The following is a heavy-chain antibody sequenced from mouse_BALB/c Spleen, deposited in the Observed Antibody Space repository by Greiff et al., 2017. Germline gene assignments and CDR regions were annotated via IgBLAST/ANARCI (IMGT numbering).Heavy chain of an antibody. J-gene: IGHJ1*01. CDR1: GYTFTDYW. D-gene: IGHD2-1*01. CDR3: ARGHGNYRYFDV. Sequence: QVQLQQPGAELVMPGASVKMSCKASGYTFTDYWMHWVKQRPGQGLEWIGAIDTSDSYTSYNQKFTGKATLTVDESSSTAYMQLSSLTSEDSAVYYCARGHGNYRYFDVWGAGTTVTVSS. CDR2: IDTSDSYT. V-gene: IGHV1-69*01.